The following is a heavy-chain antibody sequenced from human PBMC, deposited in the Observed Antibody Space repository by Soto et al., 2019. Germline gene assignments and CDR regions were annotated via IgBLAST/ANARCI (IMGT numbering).Heavy chain of an antibody. CDR2: ISYDGRNK. D-gene: IGHD3-3*01. V-gene: IGHV3-30*04. Sequence: QVQLVESGGGVVQPGRSLRLSCAASGFTFSSYAMHWVRQAPGKGLEWVAVISYDGRNKYYADSVKGRFTISRDNSKNTLYLQMNSLRAEDTAVYYCARDVEALDSWGQGTLLTVSS. CDR3: ARDVEALDS. CDR1: GFTFSSYA. J-gene: IGHJ4*02.